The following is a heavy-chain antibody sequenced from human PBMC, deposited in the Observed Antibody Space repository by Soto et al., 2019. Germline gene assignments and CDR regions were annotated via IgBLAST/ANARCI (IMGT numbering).Heavy chain of an antibody. Sequence: SETLSLTCTVSGVSISSYYWSWIRQPPGKGLEWIGYIYYSGSTNYNPSLKSRVTISVDTSKNQFSLKLSSVTAADTAVYFCARSSDGDYKFDYWGQGTLVTAPQ. CDR3: ARSSDGDYKFDY. V-gene: IGHV4-59*01. J-gene: IGHJ4*02. CDR1: GVSISSYY. CDR2: IYYSGST. D-gene: IGHD4-17*01.